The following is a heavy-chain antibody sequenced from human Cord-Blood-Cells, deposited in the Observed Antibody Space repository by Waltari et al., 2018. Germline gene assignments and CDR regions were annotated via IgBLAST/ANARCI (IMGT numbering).Heavy chain of an antibody. J-gene: IGHJ3*02. Sequence: QVQLVQSGAEVKKPGASVKVSCKASGYTFTGYYMHWVRQAPGQGLEWMGWINPNSGGTNYAQKVQGRVTMTRDTSISTAYMGLSRLRSDDTAVYYCAREATPHAFDIWGQGTMVTVSS. CDR2: INPNSGGT. D-gene: IGHD2-15*01. V-gene: IGHV1-2*02. CDR3: AREATPHAFDI. CDR1: GYTFTGYY.